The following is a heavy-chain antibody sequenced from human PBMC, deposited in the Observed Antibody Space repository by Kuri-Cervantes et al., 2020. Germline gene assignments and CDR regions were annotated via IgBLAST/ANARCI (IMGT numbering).Heavy chain of an antibody. V-gene: IGHV3-9*01. CDR3: VRCDGGRYFDP. CDR2: ISWNSGSI. J-gene: IGHJ5*02. D-gene: IGHD5-24*01. Sequence: GGSLRLSCAASGFTFDDYAMHWVRQAPGKGLEWVSGISWNSGSIGYADSVKGRFTISRDNAKNSLYLQMNSLRVEDTAVYYCVRCDGGRYFDPWGQGTLVTVSS. CDR1: GFTFDDYA.